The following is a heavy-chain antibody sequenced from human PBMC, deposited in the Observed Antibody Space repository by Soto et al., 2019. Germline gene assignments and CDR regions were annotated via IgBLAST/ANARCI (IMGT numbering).Heavy chain of an antibody. CDR1: GFTFSSYS. CDR2: IDASGGST. J-gene: IGHJ4*02. V-gene: IGHV3-23*04. Sequence: EVQLVESGGGLVKPGGSLRLSCAASGFTFSSYSMNWVRQAPGKGLEWVSTIDASGGSTYYADSVKGRFTISRDNSQNTLYLQMFSLRAEDTAMYYCNMDDFWSGSPSFDHWGQGTLVTVSS. CDR3: NMDDFWSGSPSFDH. D-gene: IGHD3-3*01.